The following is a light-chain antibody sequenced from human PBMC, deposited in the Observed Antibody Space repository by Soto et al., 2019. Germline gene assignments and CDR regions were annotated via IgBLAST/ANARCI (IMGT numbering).Light chain of an antibody. CDR2: DAS. V-gene: IGKV3-11*01. Sequence: EIVLTQSPATLSFSPGERATLSCRASQSVSSYLAWYQQKPGQAPRLLIYDASNRATGIPDRFSGSGSGTDFTLTISSLEPEDFAIYYCQQRSNWPPSITFGQGTRLEIK. CDR1: QSVSSY. J-gene: IGKJ5*01. CDR3: QQRSNWPPSIT.